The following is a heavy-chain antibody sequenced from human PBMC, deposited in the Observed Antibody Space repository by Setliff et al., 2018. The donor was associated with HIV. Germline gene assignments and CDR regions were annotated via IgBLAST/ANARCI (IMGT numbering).Heavy chain of an antibody. CDR1: GGSTIGYH. CDR3: ARHRDGGTYPLDY. V-gene: IGHV4-4*07. CDR2: MYYTYNT. D-gene: IGHD1-26*01. Sequence: PSETLSLTCSVSGGSTIGYHWNWIRQPAGKGLEWIGRMYYTYNTDYNPSLKSRVVMSIDTSKNQFSLRLDSVTAAATAVYYCARHRDGGTYPLDYWGQGTLVTAPQ. J-gene: IGHJ4*02.